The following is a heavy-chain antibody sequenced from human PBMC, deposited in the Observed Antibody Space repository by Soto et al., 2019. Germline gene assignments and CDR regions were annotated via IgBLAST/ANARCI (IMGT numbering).Heavy chain of an antibody. J-gene: IGHJ4*02. Sequence: QVQLVESGGGVVQPGRSLRLSCAASGFTFSSYAMHWVRQAPGKGLEWVAVISYDGSNKYYADSVKGRFTISRDNSKNTLYLQMNSLRAEDTAVYYCAREDVTYYYDCSGYDYWGQGTLVTVSS. D-gene: IGHD3-22*01. V-gene: IGHV3-30-3*01. CDR2: ISYDGSNK. CDR3: AREDVTYYYDCSGYDY. CDR1: GFTFSSYA.